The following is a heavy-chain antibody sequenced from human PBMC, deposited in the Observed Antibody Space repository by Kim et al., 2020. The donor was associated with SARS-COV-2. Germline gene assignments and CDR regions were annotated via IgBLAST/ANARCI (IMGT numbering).Heavy chain of an antibody. J-gene: IGHJ6*02. CDR1: GGALDSVF. CDR2: IDHTGTT. D-gene: IGHD3-10*01. CDR3: SRSREGIGDLFGLDV. Sequence: SETLSLTCAVSGGALDSVFWTWIRQTSGRRLEWIGEIDHTGTTNYNPSLKSRLTMTIDTPKNQSSLNLASVTAADTALYSCSRSREGIGDLFGLDVWG. V-gene: IGHV4-34*01.